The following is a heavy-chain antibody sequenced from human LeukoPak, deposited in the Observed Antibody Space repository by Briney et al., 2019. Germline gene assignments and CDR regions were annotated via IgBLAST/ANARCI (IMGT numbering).Heavy chain of an antibody. D-gene: IGHD3-16*01. CDR1: GLTVNSNY. J-gene: IGHJ3*01. Sequence: GSLRLACAASGLTVNSNYMTWVRQAQGTGLEWVSLIYSGETTYYADSVKGRFTISRDTSQNTLYLQMNRLRAEDTAVYYCARILGGSFDVWGQGTTVTV. CDR2: IYSGETT. V-gene: IGHV3-53*01. CDR3: ARILGGSFDV.